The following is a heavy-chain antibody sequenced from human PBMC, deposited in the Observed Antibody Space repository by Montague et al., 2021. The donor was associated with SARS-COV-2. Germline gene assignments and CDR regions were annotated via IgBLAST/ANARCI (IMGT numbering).Heavy chain of an antibody. CDR2: FDPEDGET. J-gene: IGHJ5*02. Sequence: SVKVSFKVSGYTLIELPMHWVRQAPGKGLEWMGGFDPEDGETIYAQKFQGRVSMTEDTSTDTAYMELSSLRSEDTAVYYCATGSAMVRGGWFDPWGQGTLVTVSS. CDR1: GYTLIELP. V-gene: IGHV1-24*01. CDR3: ATGSAMVRGGWFDP. D-gene: IGHD3-10*01.